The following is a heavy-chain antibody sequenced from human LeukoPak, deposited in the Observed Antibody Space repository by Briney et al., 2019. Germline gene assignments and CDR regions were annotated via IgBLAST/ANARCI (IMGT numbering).Heavy chain of an antibody. V-gene: IGHV3-48*03. CDR2: ISSSGSTI. D-gene: IGHD2-2*01. Sequence: GGPLRLSCAASGFTFSSYEMNWVRQAPGKGLEWVSYISSSGSTIYYADSVKGRFTISRDNAKNSLYLQMNSLRAEDTAIYYCATQTRVRYCSSSSCPNLDYWGQGTLVTVSS. CDR1: GFTFSSYE. J-gene: IGHJ4*02. CDR3: ATQTRVRYCSSSSCPNLDY.